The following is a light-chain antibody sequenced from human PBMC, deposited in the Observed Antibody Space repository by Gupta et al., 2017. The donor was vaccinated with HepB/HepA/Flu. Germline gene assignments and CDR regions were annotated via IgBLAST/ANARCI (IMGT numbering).Light chain of an antibody. Sequence: EIVLTQSPGTLSLSPGERATLSCRASQSVSSSYLGWYQQKPGQAPRLLIYGASSRATGIPDRISGSGSGTDFTLTISRLEPEDFAVYYCQQYVTSPYTFGQGTKLEIK. CDR3: QQYVTSPYT. J-gene: IGKJ2*01. CDR1: QSVSSSY. CDR2: GAS. V-gene: IGKV3-20*01.